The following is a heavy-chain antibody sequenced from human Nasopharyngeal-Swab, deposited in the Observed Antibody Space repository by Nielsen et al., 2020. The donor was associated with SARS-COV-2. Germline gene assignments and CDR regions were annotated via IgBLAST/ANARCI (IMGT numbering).Heavy chain of an antibody. J-gene: IGHJ4*02. CDR3: ARLRGSYGSGSYYGYYFDY. CDR1: GGSISSGDYY. V-gene: IGHV4-30-4*01. D-gene: IGHD3-10*01. CDR2: IYYSGST. Sequence: SETLSLTFTVSGGSISSGDYYWSWIRQPPGKGLEWIGYIYYSGSTYYNPSLKSRVTISVDTSKNQFSLKLSSVTAADTAVYYCARLRGSYGSGSYYGYYFDYWGQGTLVTVSS.